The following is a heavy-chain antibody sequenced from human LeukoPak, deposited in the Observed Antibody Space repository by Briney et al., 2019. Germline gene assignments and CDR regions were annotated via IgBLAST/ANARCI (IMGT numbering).Heavy chain of an antibody. CDR1: GLTFSDYW. CDR3: AKDRPNFHENSGHYYRRDGDS. D-gene: IGHD3-22*01. Sequence: GGSLRLSCAVTGLTFSDYWMTWVRQAPGKGLEWVATIKPDGSEKYYVDSVKGRFTISRDNSKSVLYLRMNSLTAEDTAIYYCAKDRPNFHENSGHYYRRDGDSWGQGTLVTVSS. CDR2: IKPDGSEK. V-gene: IGHV3-7*03. J-gene: IGHJ5*01.